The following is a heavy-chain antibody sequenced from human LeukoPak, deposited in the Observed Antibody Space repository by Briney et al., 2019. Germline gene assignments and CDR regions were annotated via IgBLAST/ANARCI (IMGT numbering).Heavy chain of an antibody. J-gene: IGHJ4*02. CDR3: ARRAGAYSHPYDY. CDR2: ISSSSSTI. Sequence: GGSLRLSCAAPGFTFSSYSMNWVRQAPGKGLEWVSYISSSSSTIYYADSVKGRFTISRDNSKNTLYLQMNSLRAEDTAVYYCARRAGAYSHPYDYWGQGTLVTVSS. D-gene: IGHD4/OR15-4a*01. V-gene: IGHV3-48*01. CDR1: GFTFSSYS.